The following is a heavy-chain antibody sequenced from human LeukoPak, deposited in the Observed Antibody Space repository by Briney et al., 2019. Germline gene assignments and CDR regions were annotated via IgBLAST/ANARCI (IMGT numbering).Heavy chain of an antibody. V-gene: IGHV3-30*02. D-gene: IGHD6-6*01. Sequence: GGSLRLSCAASGFTFSSYDMHWVRQAPGKGLEWVAFIRYDGSNKYYADSVKGRFTISRDNSKNTLYLQMNGLRAEDTAVYYCAKNKYSSSSGIDYWGQGTLVTVSS. CDR2: IRYDGSNK. CDR3: AKNKYSSSSGIDY. J-gene: IGHJ4*02. CDR1: GFTFSSYD.